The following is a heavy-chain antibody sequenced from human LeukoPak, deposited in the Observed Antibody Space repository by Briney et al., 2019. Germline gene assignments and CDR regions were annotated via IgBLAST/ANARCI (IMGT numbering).Heavy chain of an antibody. Sequence: SETLSLTCSVSVDSSSRYHWSWIRQPPGKGLEWIGYFHYSGITNYNPSLASRVTMSGDTSKSQFSLKLSSVTVADTAVCYCARHDLRGGAFDIWGQGTTVTVSS. J-gene: IGHJ3*02. CDR3: ARHDLRGGAFDI. D-gene: IGHD2-15*01. V-gene: IGHV4-59*08. CDR2: FHYSGIT. CDR1: VDSSSRYH.